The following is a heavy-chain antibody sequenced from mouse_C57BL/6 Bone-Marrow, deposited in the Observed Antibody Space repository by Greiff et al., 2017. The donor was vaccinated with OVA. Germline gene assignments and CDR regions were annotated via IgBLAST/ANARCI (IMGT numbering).Heavy chain of an antibody. V-gene: IGHV1-20*01. CDR1: GYSFTGYF. D-gene: IGHD1-1*01. Sequence: VQLQQSGPELVKPGDSVKISCKASGYSFTGYFMNWVMQSHGKSLEWIGRINPYNGDTFYNQKFKGKATLTVDKSSSTAHMALRSLTSEDSAFYYCARWGYGSSYFDYWGQGTTLTVSS. J-gene: IGHJ2*01. CDR2: INPYNGDT. CDR3: ARWGYGSSYFDY.